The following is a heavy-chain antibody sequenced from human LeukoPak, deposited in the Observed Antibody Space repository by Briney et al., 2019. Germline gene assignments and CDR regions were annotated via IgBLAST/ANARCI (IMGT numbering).Heavy chain of an antibody. V-gene: IGHV3-74*01. CDR2: INSDGSST. D-gene: IGHD6-13*01. J-gene: IGHJ3*02. Sequence: GGSPRLSCAASGFTFSTYWMHWVRQAPGTGLVWVSRINSDGSSTTYADSVKGRLTISRDNAKNTLSLQMNSLRAEDTAVYYCTRQQLDAFDIWGPGTMVTVSS. CDR1: GFTFSTYW. CDR3: TRQQLDAFDI.